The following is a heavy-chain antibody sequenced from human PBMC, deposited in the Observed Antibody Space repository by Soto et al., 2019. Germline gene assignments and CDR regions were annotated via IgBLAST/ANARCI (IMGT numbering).Heavy chain of an antibody. V-gene: IGHV1-69*01. CDR3: ARVAYGDYGADV. CDR1: GDTFSRYA. Sequence: QVQLVQSGAEVKKPGSSVKVSCKASGDTFSRYAISWVRQAPGQGLEWMGGIIPTFGTPNYAQKFQGRVTIIADESTSTVYMEVSSLTSEDTAMYYCARVAYGDYGADVWGQGTTVTVSS. D-gene: IGHD4-17*01. CDR2: IIPTFGTP. J-gene: IGHJ6*02.